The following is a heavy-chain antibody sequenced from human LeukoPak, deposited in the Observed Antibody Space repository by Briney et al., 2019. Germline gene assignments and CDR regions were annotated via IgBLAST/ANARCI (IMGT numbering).Heavy chain of an antibody. D-gene: IGHD3-10*01. CDR3: ARIRYGSGSYLEDY. V-gene: IGHV1-2*02. CDR1: GYTFTGYY. CDR2: INPNSGGT. Sequence: EASVKVSCKASGYTFTGYYMHWVRQAPGQGLEWMGWINPNSGGTNYAQKFQGRVTMTRDTSISTAYMELSRLRSDDTAVYYCARIRYGSGSYLEDYWGQGTLVTVSS. J-gene: IGHJ4*02.